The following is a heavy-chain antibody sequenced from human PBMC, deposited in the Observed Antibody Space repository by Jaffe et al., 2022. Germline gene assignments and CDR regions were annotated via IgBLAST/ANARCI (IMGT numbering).Heavy chain of an antibody. CDR3: ARDFAKTYYYGSGSSRTFDY. CDR1: GGSISSYY. V-gene: IGHV4-59*01. CDR2: IYYSGST. D-gene: IGHD3-10*01. Sequence: QVQLQESGPGLVKPSETLSLTCTVSGGSISSYYWSWIRQPPGKGLEWIGYIYYSGSTNYNPSLKSRVTISVDTSKNQFSLKLSSVTAADTAVYYCARDFAKTYYYGSGSSRTFDYWGQGTLVTVSS. J-gene: IGHJ4*02.